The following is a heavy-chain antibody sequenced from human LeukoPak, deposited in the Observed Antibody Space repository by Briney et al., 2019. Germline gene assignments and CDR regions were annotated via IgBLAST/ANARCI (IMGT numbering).Heavy chain of an antibody. CDR3: ARGMVVAATRYYYYGMDV. J-gene: IGHJ6*02. CDR2: MNPNSGNT. Sequence: ASVKVSCKASGYTFTSYDINWVRQATGQGLEWMGWMNPNSGNTGYAQKFQGRATMTRNTSISTAYMELSSLRSEDTAVYYCARGMVVAATRYYYYGMDVWGQGTTVTVSS. D-gene: IGHD2-15*01. CDR1: GYTFTSYD. V-gene: IGHV1-8*01.